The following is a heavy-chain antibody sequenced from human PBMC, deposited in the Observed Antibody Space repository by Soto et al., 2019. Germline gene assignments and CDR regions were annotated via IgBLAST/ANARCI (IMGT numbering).Heavy chain of an antibody. D-gene: IGHD3-3*01. V-gene: IGHV3-21*01. CDR2: ISSSSSYI. Sequence: GGSLRLSCAASGFTFSSYSMNWVRQAPGKRLEWVSSISSSSSYIYYADSVKGRFTISRDNAKNSLYLQMNSLRAEDTAVYYCARGPGVRFLECPAWGQGTLVTVSS. CDR3: ARGPGVRFLECPA. CDR1: GFTFSSYS. J-gene: IGHJ5*02.